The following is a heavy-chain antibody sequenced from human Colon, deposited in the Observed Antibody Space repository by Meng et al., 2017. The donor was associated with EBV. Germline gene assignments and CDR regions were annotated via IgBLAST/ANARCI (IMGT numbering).Heavy chain of an antibody. J-gene: IGHJ4*02. Sequence: HVQRQQLCAGLLNPSETLSHTCTVNGGSFSCHVWGRVPQPPGEGMAWIGEVSHPGSDNYNPPLKSRVTISVAASEKHFSLRMTSVTAADSAVYYCARVPTTGYKDHWGQGTLVTVSS. D-gene: IGHD3-9*01. CDR1: GGSFSCHV. CDR2: VSHPGSD. CDR3: ARVPTTGYKDH. V-gene: IGHV4-34*01.